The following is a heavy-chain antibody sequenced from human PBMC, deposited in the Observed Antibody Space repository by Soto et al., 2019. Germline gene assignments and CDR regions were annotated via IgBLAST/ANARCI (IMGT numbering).Heavy chain of an antibody. CDR1: GGSISSYY. V-gene: IGHV4-59*08. CDR2: IYYSGST. J-gene: IGHJ5*02. Sequence: SETLSLTCTVSGGSISSYYWSWIRQPPGKGLEWIGYIYYSGSTNYNPSLKSRVTISVDTSKNQFSLKLSSVTAADTAVYYCARHNIAAAGTDWFDPWGQGTLVTVSS. D-gene: IGHD6-13*01. CDR3: ARHNIAAAGTDWFDP.